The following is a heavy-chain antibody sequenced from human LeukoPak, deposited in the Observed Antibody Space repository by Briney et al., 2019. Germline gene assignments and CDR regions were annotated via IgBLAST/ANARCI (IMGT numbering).Heavy chain of an antibody. CDR3: ARALESSPNWFDP. Sequence: SETLSLTCTVSGGSISSGDYYWSWIRQPPGKGLEWIGYIYYSGSTYYNPSLKSRVTISVDTSKNQFSLKLSSVTAADTAVYYCARALESSPNWFDPWGQGTLVTVSS. J-gene: IGHJ5*02. CDR2: IYYSGST. V-gene: IGHV4-30-4*02. CDR1: GGSISSGDYY. D-gene: IGHD6-13*01.